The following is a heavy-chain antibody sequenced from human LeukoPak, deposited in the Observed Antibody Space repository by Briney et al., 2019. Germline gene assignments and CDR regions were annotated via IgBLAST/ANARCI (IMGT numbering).Heavy chain of an antibody. CDR2: IWYDGSNK. J-gene: IGHJ4*02. D-gene: IGHD1-26*01. Sequence: PGRSLRLSCAASGFTFSSYGMHWVRQAPGKGLEWVAVIWYDGSNKFYADSVKGRFTISRDNSKNTLYLQMNSLRAEDTAVYCCARETTTLDYWGQGTLVTVSS. V-gene: IGHV3-33*01. CDR1: GFTFSSYG. CDR3: ARETTTLDY.